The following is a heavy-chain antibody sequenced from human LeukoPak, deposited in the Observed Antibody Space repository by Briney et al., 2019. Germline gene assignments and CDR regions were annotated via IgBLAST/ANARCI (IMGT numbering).Heavy chain of an antibody. CDR2: IFYSGST. Sequence: SETLSLTCTVSGGSISTSNYYWGWIRQPPGKGLEWIGNIFYSGSTYYGPSLKSRLTISLDTSRNQFSLKLISVTAADTAVYYCARRYDFWSGYPPPLDYWGQGTLVTVSS. V-gene: IGHV4-39*07. J-gene: IGHJ4*02. D-gene: IGHD3-3*01. CDR1: GGSISTSNYY. CDR3: ARRYDFWSGYPPPLDY.